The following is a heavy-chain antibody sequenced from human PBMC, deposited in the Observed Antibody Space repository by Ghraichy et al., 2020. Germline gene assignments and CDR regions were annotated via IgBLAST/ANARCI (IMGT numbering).Heavy chain of an antibody. CDR1: GYTFTGYY. CDR3: ARGPQLGIFNYYYYYMDV. CDR2: INPNSGGT. J-gene: IGHJ6*03. Sequence: ASVKVSCKASGYTFTGYYMHWVRQAPGQGLEWMGWINPNSGGTNYAQKFQGWVTMTRDTSISTAYMELSRLRSDDTAVYYCARGPQLGIFNYYYYYMDVWGKGTTVTVSS. V-gene: IGHV1-2*04. D-gene: IGHD7-27*01.